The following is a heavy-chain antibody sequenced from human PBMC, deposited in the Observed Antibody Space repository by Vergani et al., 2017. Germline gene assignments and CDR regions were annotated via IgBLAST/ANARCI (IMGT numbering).Heavy chain of an antibody. D-gene: IGHD4-17*01. CDR3: ATPQTVTTGGMEV. Sequence: EVQLVQSGAEVKKPGATMKISCKVSGYTFTDHYMHWVKQAPGKGLEWMGLVDPEDGETIYAEKFKGRVTIAADTSTDTAHLALSSLRSEDRAVYYCATPQTVTTGGMEVWGQGTTVIVSS. CDR1: GYTFTDHY. J-gene: IGHJ6*02. V-gene: IGHV1-69-2*01. CDR2: VDPEDGET.